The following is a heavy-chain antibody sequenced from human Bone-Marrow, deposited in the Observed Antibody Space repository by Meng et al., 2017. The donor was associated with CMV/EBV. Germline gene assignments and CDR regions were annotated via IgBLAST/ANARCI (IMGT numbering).Heavy chain of an antibody. CDR1: GYTFTSYG. J-gene: IGHJ5*02. CDR2: ISAYNGNT. Sequence: ASVKVSCKASGYTFTSYGISWVRQAPGQGLEWMGWISAYNGNTNYAQKFQERVTITRDMSTSTAYMELSSLRSEDTAVYYCAASQDAGKYYDFWSGYYTGTGWFDPWGQGTLVTVSS. D-gene: IGHD3-3*01. V-gene: IGHV1-18*01. CDR3: AASQDAGKYYDFWSGYYTGTGWFDP.